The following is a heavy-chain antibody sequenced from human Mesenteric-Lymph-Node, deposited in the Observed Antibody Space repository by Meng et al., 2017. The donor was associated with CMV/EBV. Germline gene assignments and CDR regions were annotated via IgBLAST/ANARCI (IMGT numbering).Heavy chain of an antibody. CDR3: ARGPEIDNYYYGMDV. CDR2: ISAYNGNT. V-gene: IGHV1-18*01. CDR1: GYTFTSYG. J-gene: IGHJ6*02. D-gene: IGHD1-14*01. Sequence: ASVKVSCKASGYTFTSYGISWVRQAPGQGLEWMGWISAYNGNTNYAQKFQGRVTMTTDTSTSTAYMELRSLRSDDTAVYYCARGPEIDNYYYGMDVWGQGTTVTVSS.